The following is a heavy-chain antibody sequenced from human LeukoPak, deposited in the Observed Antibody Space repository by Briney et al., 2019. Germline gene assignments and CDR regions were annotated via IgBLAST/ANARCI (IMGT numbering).Heavy chain of an antibody. J-gene: IGHJ4*02. Sequence: SETLSPTCPVSGGSISGSYWSWIRQPPGKGLEWIAYMYNSGSTNYNPSLKSRVTISIDTSKNQFSLKLSSLTAADTAIYYCARGIESYGDYGYWGQGILVTVSS. V-gene: IGHV4-59*01. CDR2: MYNSGST. D-gene: IGHD4-17*01. CDR1: GGSISGSY. CDR3: ARGIESYGDYGY.